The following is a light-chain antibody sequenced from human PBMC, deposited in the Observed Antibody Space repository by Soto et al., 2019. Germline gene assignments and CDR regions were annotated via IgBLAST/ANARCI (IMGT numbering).Light chain of an antibody. Sequence: NFMLTQPHSVSESPGKTVTISCTRSSGSIASNYVQWYQQRPGSAPTTVIYEDNQRPSGVPDRFSGSKSGTSASLAISGLQSEDEADYYCAAWHDSLNGWVFGGGTKLTVL. J-gene: IGLJ3*02. V-gene: IGLV6-57*04. CDR1: SGSIASNY. CDR3: AAWHDSLNGWV. CDR2: EDN.